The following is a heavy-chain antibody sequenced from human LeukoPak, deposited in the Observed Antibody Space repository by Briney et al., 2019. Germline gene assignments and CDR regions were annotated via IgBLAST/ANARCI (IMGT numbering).Heavy chain of an antibody. CDR2: ISSSSSYI. CDR3: ARRSYYDSSGYADAFDI. J-gene: IGHJ3*02. Sequence: GGSLRLSCAASGFTFSSYSMNWVRQAPGKGLEWVSSISSSSSYIYYADSVKGRFTISRDNAKDSLYLQMNSLRAEDTAVYYCARRSYYDSSGYADAFDIWGQGTMVTVSS. CDR1: GFTFSSYS. D-gene: IGHD3-22*01. V-gene: IGHV3-21*04.